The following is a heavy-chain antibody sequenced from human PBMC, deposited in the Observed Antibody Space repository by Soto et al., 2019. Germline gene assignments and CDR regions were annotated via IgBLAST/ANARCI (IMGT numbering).Heavy chain of an antibody. CDR1: GGSVSVYY. CDR3: ARKVIPWYSSSWSYYYYYGMDV. D-gene: IGHD6-13*01. CDR2: INHSGST. Sequence: SESMALTCAVYGGSVSVYYGSWSRQPPGKRLEWIGEINHSGSTNYNPSLKSRVTISVDTSKNQFSLKLSSVTAADTAVYYCARKVIPWYSSSWSYYYYYGMDVWGQGTTVTVYS. J-gene: IGHJ6*02. V-gene: IGHV4-34*01.